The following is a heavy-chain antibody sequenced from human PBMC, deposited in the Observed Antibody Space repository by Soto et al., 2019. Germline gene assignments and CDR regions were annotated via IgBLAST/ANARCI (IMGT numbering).Heavy chain of an antibody. Sequence: QITLKESGPTLVKPTQTLTLTCTFSGFSLSTSGVGVGWIRQPPGKALEWLALIYWDDDKRYSPSLKSRLTITKDNSKNQVVLTMTNMYPVDTATYYCAHSLAALNNGAYEPINSFDYWGQGTLVTVSS. CDR3: AHSLAALNNGAYEPINSFDY. V-gene: IGHV2-5*02. CDR2: IYWDDDK. D-gene: IGHD4-17*01. J-gene: IGHJ4*02. CDR1: GFSLSTSGVG.